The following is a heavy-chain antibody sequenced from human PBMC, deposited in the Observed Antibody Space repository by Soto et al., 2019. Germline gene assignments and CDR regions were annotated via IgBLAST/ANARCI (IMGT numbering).Heavy chain of an antibody. V-gene: IGHV4-61*01. CDR3: ARDGYCSGGSCYPFDY. CDR2: IYYSGST. Sequence: NLSLTCTVSGGSVSSGSYYWSWIRQPPGKGLEWIGYIYYSGSTNYNPSLKSRVTISVDTSKNQFSLKLSSVTAADTAVYYCARDGYCSGGSCYPFDYWGQGTLVTV. CDR1: GGSVSSGSYY. J-gene: IGHJ4*02. D-gene: IGHD2-15*01.